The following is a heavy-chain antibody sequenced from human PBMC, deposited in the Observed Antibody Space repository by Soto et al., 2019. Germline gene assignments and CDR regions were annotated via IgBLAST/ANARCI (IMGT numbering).Heavy chain of an antibody. J-gene: IGHJ2*01. CDR1: GGTFSNYP. CDR3: ARGNHRWLQLWYFDL. Sequence: QVQLVQSGAEVKKPGSSVKVSCKASGGTFSNYPISWVRQAPGQGLEWMGGIIPIFGTVNYAQKFQGRVTITVDESTSTAYMGLSSLRSEDTAVYYCARGNHRWLQLWYFDLWGRGPLVTVSS. D-gene: IGHD5-12*01. CDR2: IIPIFGTV. V-gene: IGHV1-69*12.